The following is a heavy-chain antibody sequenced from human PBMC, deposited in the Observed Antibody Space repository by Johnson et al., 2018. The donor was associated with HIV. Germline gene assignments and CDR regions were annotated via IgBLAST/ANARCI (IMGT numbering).Heavy chain of an antibody. V-gene: IGHV3-30*03. CDR3: ARDLRGAFDI. CDR1: GFTVSSNY. Sequence: LVESGGGLVQPGGSLRLSCAVSGFTVSSNYMNWVRQAPGDGLDWVAAISYDGSVQSYADSVKGRFTISRDNSKNTLYLQMNSLRAEDTAVYYCARDLRGAFDIWGQGTMVAVSS. J-gene: IGHJ3*02. CDR2: ISYDGSVQ.